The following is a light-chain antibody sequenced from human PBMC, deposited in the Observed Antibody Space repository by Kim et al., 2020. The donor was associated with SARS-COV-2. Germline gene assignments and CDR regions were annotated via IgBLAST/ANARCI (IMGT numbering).Light chain of an antibody. J-gene: IGLJ3*02. V-gene: IGLV3-21*04. CDR2: YDS. CDR1: NIGSKS. CDR3: QVWDSSRV. Sequence: SYELTQPPSVSVAPGKTARITCGGNNIGSKSVHWYQQNPGQAPVLVIYYDSDRPSGIPERFSGSNSGNTATLTISRVEAGDEADYYCQVWDSSRVFG.